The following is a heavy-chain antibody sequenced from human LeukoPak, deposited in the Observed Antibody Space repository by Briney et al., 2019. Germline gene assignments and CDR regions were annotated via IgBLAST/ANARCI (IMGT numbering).Heavy chain of an antibody. J-gene: IGHJ4*02. CDR1: GFTFSSYW. CDR2: IKQDGSEK. V-gene: IGHV3-7*01. D-gene: IGHD3-3*01. CDR3: AGERDLFGVVINDY. Sequence: PGGSLRLSCAASGFTFSSYWMNWVRQAPGKGLEWVANIKQDGSEKYYVDSVKGRFTISRDNAKNSLYLQMNSLRAEDTAVYYCAGERDLFGVVINDYWGQGTLVTVSS.